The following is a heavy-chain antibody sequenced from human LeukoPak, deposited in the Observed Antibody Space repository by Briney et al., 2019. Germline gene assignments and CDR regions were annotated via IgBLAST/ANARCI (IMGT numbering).Heavy chain of an antibody. J-gene: IGHJ4*02. CDR2: IYSGGST. D-gene: IGHD5-18*01. V-gene: IGHV3-53*01. CDR3: ARGAVDTAMVFDY. CDR1: GFTVSSNY. Sequence: GGSLRLSCAASGFTVSSNYMSWVRQAPGKGLEWVSVIYSGGSTYYADSVKGRFTISRDNSKNTLYLQMNSLRAEDTAVYYCARGAVDTAMVFDYWGQGTLVTVSS.